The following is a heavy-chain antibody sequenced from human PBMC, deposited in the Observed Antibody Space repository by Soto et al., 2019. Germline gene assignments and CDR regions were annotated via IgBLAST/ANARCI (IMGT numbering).Heavy chain of an antibody. J-gene: IGHJ4*02. CDR1: GFTFSNYA. D-gene: IGHD2-21*01. V-gene: IGHV3-23*01. Sequence: EMQLLESGGGLVQPGESLRLSCAASGFTFSNYAMSWVRQTPGKGLEWVSAIRGSDYITHYAESVKGRFTVSRDNSKNTIYLEMNSLRAEDSAVYHCAKSRSVGPSCAGYCFFDSWGLGTRVTVSS. CDR3: AKSRSVGPSCAGYCFFDS. CDR2: IRGSDYIT.